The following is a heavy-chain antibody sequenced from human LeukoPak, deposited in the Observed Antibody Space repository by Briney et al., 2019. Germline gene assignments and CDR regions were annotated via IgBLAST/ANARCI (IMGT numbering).Heavy chain of an antibody. J-gene: IGHJ6*03. V-gene: IGHV4-34*01. CDR2: INHSGST. CDR1: GGSFSGYY. D-gene: IGHD3-10*01. Sequence: SETLSLTCAVYGGSFSGYYWSWIRQPPGKGLEWIGEINHSGSTNYNPSLKSRVTISVDTSKNQFSLKLSSVTAEDTAVYYCARLYGSGSYWDYYYYYMDVWGKGTTVTISS. CDR3: ARLYGSGSYWDYYYYYMDV.